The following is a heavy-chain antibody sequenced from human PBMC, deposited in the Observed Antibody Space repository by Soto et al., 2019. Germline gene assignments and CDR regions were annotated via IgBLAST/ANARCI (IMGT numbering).Heavy chain of an antibody. J-gene: IGHJ4*02. Sequence: QVQLVQSGAEVKKPGSSVKVSGKASGGTFRSYAISWVRQAPGQGLEWMGGIIPIFGTANYAQKFQGRVKITADESTSTAYLELSSLRSEATAVYYCARGRGSSSWYVYYDYWGQGTLVTVSS. CDR3: ARGRGSSSWYVYYDY. CDR2: IIPIFGTA. CDR1: GGTFRSYA. D-gene: IGHD6-13*01. V-gene: IGHV1-69*12.